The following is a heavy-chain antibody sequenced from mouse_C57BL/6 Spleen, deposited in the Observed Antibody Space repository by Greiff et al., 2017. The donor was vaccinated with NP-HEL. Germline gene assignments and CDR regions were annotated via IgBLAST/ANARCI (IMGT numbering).Heavy chain of an antibody. CDR3: AIEGYCGSRGGFDY. Sequence: VQLQQSGPELVKPGASVKISCKASGYAFSSSWMNWVKQRPGKGLEWIGRIYPGDGGTNYNGKFKGKATLTADKSSSTAYMQLSSLTSEDSAVYFCAIEGYCGSRGGFDYWGQGTTLTVSS. CDR1: GYAFSSSW. CDR2: IYPGDGGT. J-gene: IGHJ2*01. V-gene: IGHV1-82*01. D-gene: IGHD1-1*01.